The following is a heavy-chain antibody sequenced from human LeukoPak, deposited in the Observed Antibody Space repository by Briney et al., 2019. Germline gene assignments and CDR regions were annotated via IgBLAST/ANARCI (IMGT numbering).Heavy chain of an antibody. D-gene: IGHD4-17*01. Sequence: GGSLRLSCAASGFTFSSYAMYWVRQAPGKGLEWVSVIYSGGSTYYTDSVKGRFTISRDNSKNTMYLQMNSLRAEDTAVYYCASRTVTTIYWGQGTLVTVSP. CDR2: IYSGGST. V-gene: IGHV3-53*01. CDR3: ASRTVTTIY. CDR1: GFTFSSYA. J-gene: IGHJ4*02.